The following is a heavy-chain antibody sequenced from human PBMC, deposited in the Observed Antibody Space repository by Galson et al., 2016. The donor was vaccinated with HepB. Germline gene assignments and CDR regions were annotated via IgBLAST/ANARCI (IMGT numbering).Heavy chain of an antibody. CDR3: ARRGYYYMDV. Sequence: SVKVSCKASGGTFSTYSINWVRQAPGQGLEWMGGIIPIFARANYAQKFQGRVTITADESTSTVYMELSSLTSEDTAVYYCARRGYYYMDVWGQGTMVTVSS. CDR1: GGTFSTYS. V-gene: IGHV1-69*13. J-gene: IGHJ6*03. CDR2: IIPIFARA.